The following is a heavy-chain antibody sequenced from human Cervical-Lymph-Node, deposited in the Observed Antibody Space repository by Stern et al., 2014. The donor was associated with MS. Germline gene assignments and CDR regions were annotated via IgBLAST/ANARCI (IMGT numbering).Heavy chain of an antibody. CDR3: ARSPPYYEFWNDYYYFDY. V-gene: IGHV2-70*04. J-gene: IGHJ4*02. CDR2: LAWGDDN. CDR1: GFSLSTSGMR. Sequence: QVTLKESGPALVPPTQTLTLTCTFSGFSLSTSGMRVSWIRQPPGKALEWLAPLAWGDDNFYSTSLKPRLTTSKATPKNHADLTMTNMDPVDTATYYCARSPPYYEFWNDYYYFDYWGQGTLVAVSS. D-gene: IGHD3-3*01.